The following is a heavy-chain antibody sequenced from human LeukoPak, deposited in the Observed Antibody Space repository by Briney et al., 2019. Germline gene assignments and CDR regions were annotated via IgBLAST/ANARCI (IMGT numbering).Heavy chain of an antibody. Sequence: PETLSLTCTVPGGPISSSSYYWGWIRHPPGKGLEWIGTIYYSGTTYYKPSLKSRVTISVDTSTIQFSLKLRSLAAADTAVYYCATSYYVSASYSQQFDYWGQGTLVTVSS. V-gene: IGHV4-39*01. CDR2: IYYSGTT. J-gene: IGHJ4*02. CDR3: ATSYYVSASYSQQFDY. D-gene: IGHD3-10*01. CDR1: GGPISSSSYY.